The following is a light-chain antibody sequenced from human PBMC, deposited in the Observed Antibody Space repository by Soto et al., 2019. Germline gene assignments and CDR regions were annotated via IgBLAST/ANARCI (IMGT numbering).Light chain of an antibody. Sequence: QSALTQPPSASGSPGQSVTISCTGTSSDVGGYKYVSWYQQKSGKAPKLIIYEVNERPSGVPDRFSGSKSDNTASLTVSGLQAEDEADYYCQSYDSSLSVVFGGGTKLTVL. CDR3: QSYDSSLSVV. V-gene: IGLV2-8*01. CDR1: SSDVGGYKY. CDR2: EVN. J-gene: IGLJ2*01.